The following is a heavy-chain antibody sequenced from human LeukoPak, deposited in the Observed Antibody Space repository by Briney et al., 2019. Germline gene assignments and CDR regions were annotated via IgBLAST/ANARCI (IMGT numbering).Heavy chain of an antibody. CDR2: IWYDGSIK. Sequence: RGSLRLSCETSGFSFSTYAMHRVRQAPGKGLEWVAVIWYDGSIKYYADSMKGRFTISRDNSQNTLYLQMNSLRVEDAAVYYCARGVYCSSPDCYPSDSWGQGTLVTVSS. D-gene: IGHD2-2*01. J-gene: IGHJ4*02. CDR1: GFSFSTYA. CDR3: ARGVYCSSPDCYPSDS. V-gene: IGHV3-33*01.